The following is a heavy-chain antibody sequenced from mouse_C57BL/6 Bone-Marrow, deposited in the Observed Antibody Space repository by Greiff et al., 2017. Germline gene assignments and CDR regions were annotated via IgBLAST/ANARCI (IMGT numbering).Heavy chain of an antibody. V-gene: IGHV1-52*01. D-gene: IGHD2-5*01. CDR2: IDPSDSET. J-gene: IGHJ3*01. Sequence: VQLQQPGAELVRPGSSVKLSCKASGYTFTSYWMHWVKQRPIQGLEWIGNIDPSDSETHYNQKFKDKATLTVDKSSSTAYMQLSSLTSEDSAVYYCARSPAYYSNSGFAYWGQGTPVTVSA. CDR1: GYTFTSYW. CDR3: ARSPAYYSNSGFAY.